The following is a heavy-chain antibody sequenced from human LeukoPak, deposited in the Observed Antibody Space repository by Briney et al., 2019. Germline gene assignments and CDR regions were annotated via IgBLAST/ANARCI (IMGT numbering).Heavy chain of an antibody. CDR1: GYTFTSYG. Sequence: ASVKVSCKASGYTFTSYGISWVRQAPGQGLEWMGWISAYSGNTNYAQKLQGRVTMTTDTSTSTAYMELRSLRSDDTAVYYCARDLPKGGGSRFYTAAAFNWFDPWGQGTLVTVSS. CDR2: ISAYSGNT. J-gene: IGHJ5*02. CDR3: ARDLPKGGGSRFYTAAAFNWFDP. V-gene: IGHV1-18*01. D-gene: IGHD6-13*01.